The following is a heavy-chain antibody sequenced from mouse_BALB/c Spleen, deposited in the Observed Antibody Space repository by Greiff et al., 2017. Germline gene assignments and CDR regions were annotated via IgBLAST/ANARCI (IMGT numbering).Heavy chain of an antibody. Sequence: EVKLMESGGGLVKPGGSLKLSCAASGFTFSSYAMSWVRQTPEKRLEWVASISSGGSTYYPDSVKGRFTISRDNARNILYLQMSSLRSEDTAMYYCARENRIYYGYAWFAYWGQGTLVTVSA. V-gene: IGHV5-6-5*01. CDR2: ISSGGST. CDR1: GFTFSSYA. CDR3: ARENRIYYGYAWFAY. D-gene: IGHD2-2*01. J-gene: IGHJ3*01.